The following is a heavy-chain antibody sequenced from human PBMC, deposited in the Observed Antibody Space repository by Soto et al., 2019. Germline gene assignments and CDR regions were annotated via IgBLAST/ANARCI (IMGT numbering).Heavy chain of an antibody. J-gene: IGHJ4*02. CDR1: GYSFTSYC. D-gene: IGHD3-22*01. V-gene: IGHV5-10-1*01. Sequence: HGESLKISCKGSGYSFTSYCISWVRQMPGKGLEWMGRIDPSDSYTNYSPSFQGHVTISADKSISTAYLQWSSLKASDTAMYYCARLQWDHSSGYAGNDYWGQGTLVTVSS. CDR2: IDPSDSYT. CDR3: ARLQWDHSSGYAGNDY.